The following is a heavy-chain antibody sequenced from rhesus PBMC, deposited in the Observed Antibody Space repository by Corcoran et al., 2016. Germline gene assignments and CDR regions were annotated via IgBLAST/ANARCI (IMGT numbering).Heavy chain of an antibody. CDR3: VRDGDSTGWPLCDS. J-gene: IGHJ4*01. D-gene: IGHD6-31*01. CDR1: GGSISSGYG. CDR2: IYRTTGKT. Sequence: QVQLKESGPRLVKPSETLSLTCAVSGGSISSGYGWAWIRPPPGKGLEWIATIYRTTGKTYYEPARKSRGSMSKYTVKNQFALKLNSVTAADTAMYYCVRDGDSTGWPLCDSWGQGVLVIVSS. V-gene: IGHV4S7*01.